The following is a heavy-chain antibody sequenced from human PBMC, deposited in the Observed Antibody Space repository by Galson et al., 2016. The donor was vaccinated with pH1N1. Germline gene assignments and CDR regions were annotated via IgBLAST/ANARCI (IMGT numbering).Heavy chain of an antibody. CDR3: ARGRRVGATIDRDY. CDR1: GGSISGHY. V-gene: IGHV4-59*11. J-gene: IGHJ4*02. D-gene: IGHD1-26*01. Sequence: SETLSLTCTVSGGSISGHYWSWIRQPPGKGLEWIGYIYDNGNTDYIPTLKRRVSMSVDTSKKQFSLKLTSVTAADTAMYFCARGRRVGATIDRDYWGQGILVTVSS. CDR2: IYDNGNT.